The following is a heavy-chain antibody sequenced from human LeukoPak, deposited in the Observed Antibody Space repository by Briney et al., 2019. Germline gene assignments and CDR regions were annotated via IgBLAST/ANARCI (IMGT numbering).Heavy chain of an antibody. Sequence: GGSLRLSCAASGFTFSSYWMSWVRQAPGKGLEWVANIKQDGSEKYYVDSVKGRFTISRDNAKNSLYLQMNSLRAEDTAVYYCARADSSGWYELGVYYFDYWGQGTLVTVSS. CDR2: IKQDGSEK. J-gene: IGHJ4*02. CDR1: GFTFSSYW. V-gene: IGHV3-7*01. D-gene: IGHD6-19*01. CDR3: ARADSSGWYELGVYYFDY.